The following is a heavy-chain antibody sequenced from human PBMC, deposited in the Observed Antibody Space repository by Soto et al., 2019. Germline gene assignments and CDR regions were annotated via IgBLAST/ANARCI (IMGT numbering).Heavy chain of an antibody. Sequence: GGSLRLSCAASGFTFSSYGMHWVRQAPGKGLEWVAVISYDGSNKYYADSVKGRFTISRDNSKNTLYLQMNSLRAEDTAVYYCARDRRNEAYDFWSGYYWYYYYGMDVWGQGTTVTVSS. V-gene: IGHV3-30*03. CDR3: ARDRRNEAYDFWSGYYWYYYYGMDV. J-gene: IGHJ6*02. D-gene: IGHD3-3*01. CDR2: ISYDGSNK. CDR1: GFTFSSYG.